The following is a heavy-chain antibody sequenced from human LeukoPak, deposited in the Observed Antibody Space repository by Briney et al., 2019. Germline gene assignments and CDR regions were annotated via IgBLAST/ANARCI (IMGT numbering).Heavy chain of an antibody. V-gene: IGHV3-21*06. CDR1: GFTFSSYS. CDR2: ITSSNNYI. CDR3: ARETPDSSGWD. D-gene: IGHD6-19*01. Sequence: GGSLRLSCAASGFTFSSYSMNWVRQAPGKGLEWVSSITSSNNYIYYGDSVKGRFTISRDNAKNSLSLQMNSLRAEDTAVYYCARETPDSSGWDWGQGTLVTVSS. J-gene: IGHJ4*02.